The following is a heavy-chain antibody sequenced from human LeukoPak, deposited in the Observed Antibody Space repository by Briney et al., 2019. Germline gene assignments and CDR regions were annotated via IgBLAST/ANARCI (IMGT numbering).Heavy chain of an antibody. D-gene: IGHD3-22*01. J-gene: IGHJ4*02. CDR2: ISSSSSYI. Sequence: GGSLRLSCAASGFTFSSYSMNWVRQAPGKGLEWVSSISSSSSYIYYADSVKGRFTISRDNAKNSLYLQMNSLRAEDTAVYYCARDLIIPLTMIGSLEYWGQGTLVTVSS. CDR3: ARDLIIPLTMIGSLEY. V-gene: IGHV3-21*01. CDR1: GFTFSSYS.